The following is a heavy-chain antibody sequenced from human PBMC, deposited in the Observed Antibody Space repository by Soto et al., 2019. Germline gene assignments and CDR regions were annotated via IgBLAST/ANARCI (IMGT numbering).Heavy chain of an antibody. CDR3: ATYSSLDY. CDR1: GFTVSNNY. CDR2: IYSGGST. J-gene: IGHJ4*02. V-gene: IGHV3-53*02. D-gene: IGHD6-13*01. Sequence: EVQLVETGGGLIQPGGSLRLSCAASGFTVSNNYMSWVRQAPGKGLEWVSLIYSGGSTYYEDSVKGRFTISRDNSKNKLYLQMNSLRAEDTAVYYCATYSSLDYWGQGTLVTVSS.